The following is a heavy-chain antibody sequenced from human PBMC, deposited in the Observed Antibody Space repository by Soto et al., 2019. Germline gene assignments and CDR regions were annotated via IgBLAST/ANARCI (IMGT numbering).Heavy chain of an antibody. D-gene: IGHD2-15*01. CDR2: ISSSGSTI. J-gene: IGHJ4*02. V-gene: IGHV3-11*01. Sequence: QVQLVESGGGLVKPGGSLRLSCAASGITFSDYYMSWIRQAPGKGLEWVSYISSSGSTIYYADSVKGRFTISRDNAKNSLHLQINSLRAEDTAVYYSARETIVVVVVATYYFDYWGQGTLATVSS. CDR1: GITFSDYY. CDR3: ARETIVVVVVATYYFDY.